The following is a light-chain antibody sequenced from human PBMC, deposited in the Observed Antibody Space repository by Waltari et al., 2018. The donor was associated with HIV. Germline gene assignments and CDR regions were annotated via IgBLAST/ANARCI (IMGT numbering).Light chain of an antibody. CDR3: KSFAGRNTQGI. V-gene: IGLV2-8*01. CDR1: TSDVGSYNS. CDR2: QVT. J-gene: IGLJ1*01. Sequence: QPALTQPPSASGSPGQSVTISCTGTTSDVGSYNSVSLYQQHPGKAPKLIIYQVTERPSGVPNRFSGSKSGNTASLTVSGLQPEDEADYYCKSFAGRNTQGIFGAGTKVTVL.